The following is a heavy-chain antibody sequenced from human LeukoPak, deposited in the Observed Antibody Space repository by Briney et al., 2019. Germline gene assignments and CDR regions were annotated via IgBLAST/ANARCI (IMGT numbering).Heavy chain of an antibody. CDR1: GFTFSSYA. CDR3: AKDRPASRYSSSWYDHAFDI. D-gene: IGHD6-13*01. CDR2: VSGSGGST. Sequence: PGGSLRLSCAASGFTFSSYAMSWVRQAPGKGLEWVSAVSGSGGSTYYADSVKGRFTISRDNSKNTLYLQMNSLRAEDTAVYYCAKDRPASRYSSSWYDHAFDIWGQGTMVTVSS. V-gene: IGHV3-23*01. J-gene: IGHJ3*02.